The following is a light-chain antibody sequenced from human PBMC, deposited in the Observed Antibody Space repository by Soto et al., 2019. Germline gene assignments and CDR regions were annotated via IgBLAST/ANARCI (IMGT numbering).Light chain of an antibody. CDR2: DAS. CDR3: QQYNSYWT. Sequence: DIPMTQSPSTLSASVGDRVTITCRASQSITSWLAWYQQTPGKPPKLLIYDASTLESGVPSRFSGSGSGTEFTLTISSLQPDDFATYYCQQYNSYWTFGQGTKVEIK. CDR1: QSITSW. V-gene: IGKV1-5*01. J-gene: IGKJ1*01.